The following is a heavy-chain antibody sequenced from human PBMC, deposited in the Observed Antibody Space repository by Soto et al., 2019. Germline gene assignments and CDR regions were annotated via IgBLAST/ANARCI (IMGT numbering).Heavy chain of an antibody. CDR1: GGFISSGYW. J-gene: IGHJ4*02. Sequence: QVQLQESGPGLVKPSGTLSLTCAVSGGFISSGYWWSWVRQSPGTGLEWIGELHQSGSLNYTPSLKSRVTVSVVRTKNQFSLKLNSVTAADTAVYYCARTNYGSGSDYNCDYWGQGILVTVSS. CDR2: LHQSGSL. V-gene: IGHV4-4*02. CDR3: ARTNYGSGSDYNCDY. D-gene: IGHD3-10*01.